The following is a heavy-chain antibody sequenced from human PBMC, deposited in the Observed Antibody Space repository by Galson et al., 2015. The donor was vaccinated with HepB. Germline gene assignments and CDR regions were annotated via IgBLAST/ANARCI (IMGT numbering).Heavy chain of an antibody. J-gene: IGHJ6*02. CDR2: ISYDGSNK. Sequence: SLRLSCAASGFTFSSYAMHWVRQAPGKGLEWVAVISYDGSNKYYADSVKGRFTISRDNSKNTLYLQMNSLRAEDTAVYYCARDLKIAVAGTIYYGMDVWGQGTTVTVSS. CDR1: GFTFSSYA. CDR3: ARDLKIAVAGTIYYGMDV. V-gene: IGHV3-30*04. D-gene: IGHD6-19*01.